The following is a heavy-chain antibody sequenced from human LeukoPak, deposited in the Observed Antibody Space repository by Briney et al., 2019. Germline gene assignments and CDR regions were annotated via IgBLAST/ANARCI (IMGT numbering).Heavy chain of an antibody. CDR2: ISSSGSTI. J-gene: IGHJ3*02. CDR3: ARAWSRVDAFDI. D-gene: IGHD2-8*02. V-gene: IGHV3-48*03. Sequence: PGGSLRLSCAASGFTFSSYAMSWVRQAPGKGLEWVSYISSSGSTIYYADSVKGRFTISRDNAKNSLYLQMNSLRAEDTAVYYCARAWSRVDAFDIWSQGTMVTVSS. CDR1: GFTFSSYA.